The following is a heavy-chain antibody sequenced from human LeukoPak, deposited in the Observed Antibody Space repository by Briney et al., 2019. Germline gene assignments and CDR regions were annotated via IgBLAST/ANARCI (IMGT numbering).Heavy chain of an antibody. J-gene: IGHJ3*02. Sequence: GRSLRLSCAASGFTFSSYGMHWVRQAPGKGLEWVAVIWYDGSNKYYADSVKGRFTISRDNSKNTLYLQMNSLRAEDTAVYYCASNLFVDTAMSADDAFDIWGQGRMVTVSS. CDR3: ASNLFVDTAMSADDAFDI. V-gene: IGHV3-33*01. CDR1: GFTFSSYG. CDR2: IWYDGSNK. D-gene: IGHD5-18*01.